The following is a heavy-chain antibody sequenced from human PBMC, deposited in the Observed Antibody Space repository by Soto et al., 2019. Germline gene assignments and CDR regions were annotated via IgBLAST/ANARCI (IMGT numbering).Heavy chain of an antibody. CDR3: ARNDSSGYHDAFDI. J-gene: IGHJ3*02. Sequence: SETLSLTCTVSGGSISSSSYYWGWIRQPPGKGLEWIGSIYYSGSTYYNPSLKSRVTISVDTSKNQFSLKLSSVTAADTAVYYCARNDSSGYHDAFDIWGQGTMVTVSS. D-gene: IGHD3-22*01. V-gene: IGHV4-39*01. CDR2: IYYSGST. CDR1: GGSISSSSYY.